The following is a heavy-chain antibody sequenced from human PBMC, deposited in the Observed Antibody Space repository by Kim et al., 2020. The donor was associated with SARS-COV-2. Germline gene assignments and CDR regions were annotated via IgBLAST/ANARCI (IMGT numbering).Heavy chain of an antibody. CDR1: GFTFSSYE. V-gene: IGHV3-48*03. CDR3: ARSSGSYYYFDY. CDR2: ISSSGSTI. D-gene: IGHD1-26*01. Sequence: GSLRLSCAASGFTFSSYEMNWVRQAPGKGLEWVSYISSSGSTIYYADSVKGRFTISRDNAKNSLYLQMNSLRAEDTAVYYCARSSGSYYYFDYWGQGTLVTVSS. J-gene: IGHJ4*02.